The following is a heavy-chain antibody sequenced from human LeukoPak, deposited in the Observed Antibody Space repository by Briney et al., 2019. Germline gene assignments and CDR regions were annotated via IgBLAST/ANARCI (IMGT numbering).Heavy chain of an antibody. CDR2: IYYSGST. V-gene: IGHV4-59*01. CDR3: AREAAGRFYMDV. Sequence: SETLSLTCTVSGGSISSYYWSWIRQPPGKGLEWIGYIYYSGSTNYNPSLKSRVTISVDTSKNQFSLKLSSVAAADTAVYYCAREAAGRFYMDVWGKGTTVTVSS. D-gene: IGHD3-3*01. J-gene: IGHJ6*03. CDR1: GGSISSYY.